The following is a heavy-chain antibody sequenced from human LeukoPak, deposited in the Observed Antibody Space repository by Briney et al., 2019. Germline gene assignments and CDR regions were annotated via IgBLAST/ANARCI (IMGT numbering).Heavy chain of an antibody. V-gene: IGHV4-59*01. D-gene: IGHD5-12*01. J-gene: IGHJ6*03. CDR2: IYYSVST. CDR1: AASISSYY. Sequence: SQSMSLTSPVYAASISSYYCGWNRPLPGRGLEWIGYIYYSVSTNYNPSLKRRVTISVDTSKNQCSLKLSSATAADTAVYYCARDSGRRYYMDVWGKGTTVTVSS. CDR3: ARDSGRRYYMDV.